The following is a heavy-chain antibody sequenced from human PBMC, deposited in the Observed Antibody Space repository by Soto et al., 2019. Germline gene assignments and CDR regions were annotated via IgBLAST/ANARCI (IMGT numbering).Heavy chain of an antibody. Sequence: QEQLVQSGAEMKKPGASVKVSCKASGYTFTSYYLHWVRQAPGQGLEWMGIINPSGGSRSYAQKFQGRFTMTRDTSTSSVYMELSGLRSEDSAVYYCARDLSYGGQKPNAFDIWGQGTTVTVSS. D-gene: IGHD4-17*01. CDR1: GYTFTSYY. J-gene: IGHJ3*02. V-gene: IGHV1-46*01. CDR3: ARDLSYGGQKPNAFDI. CDR2: INPSGGSR.